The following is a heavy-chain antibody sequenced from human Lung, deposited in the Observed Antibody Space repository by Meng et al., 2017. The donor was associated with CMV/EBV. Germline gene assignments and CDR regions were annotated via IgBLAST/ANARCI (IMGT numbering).Heavy chain of an antibody. V-gene: IGHV4-34*01. CDR1: GGSRSGYY. CDR2: IRHSGDTT. J-gene: IGHJ4*02. CDR3: ARQYSSAYYSDY. D-gene: IGHD6-6*01. Sequence: SETLSLXCGIYGGSRSGYYWSWIRQTPGKGLEWIGEIRHSGDTTNYNPSLKSRVTISIDTSKKQFSLKLSAVTAADTAVYYCARQYSSAYYSDYWGQGTLVTVSS.